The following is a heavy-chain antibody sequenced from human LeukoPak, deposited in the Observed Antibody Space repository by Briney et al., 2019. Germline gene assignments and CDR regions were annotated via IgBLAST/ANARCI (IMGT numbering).Heavy chain of an antibody. CDR1: GFSFSRHW. V-gene: IGHV3-7*01. CDR3: VRGTFDWKGVDF. J-gene: IGHJ4*02. CDR2: VSGDRRRT. D-gene: IGHD1-1*01. Sequence: PGGSLRLSCEVSGFSFSRHWMHWVRQAPGKGLECVAKVSGDRRRTDYAESANGRFAVSRDNARNSLHLDMSSLRADDTAVYYCVRGTFDWKGVDFWGQGSLVTVSS.